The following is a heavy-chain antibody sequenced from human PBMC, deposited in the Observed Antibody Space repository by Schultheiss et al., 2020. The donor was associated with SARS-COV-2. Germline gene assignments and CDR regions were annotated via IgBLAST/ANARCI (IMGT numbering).Heavy chain of an antibody. J-gene: IGHJ4*02. CDR2: IYYSGST. CDR3: ARIYDSRNYYLAY. V-gene: IGHV4-31*03. Sequence: SETLSLTCTVSGGSISSGGYYWSWIRQHPGKGLEWIGYIYYSGSTYYNPSLKSRVTISVDTSKNQFSLKLSSVTAADTAVYYCARIYDSRNYYLAYWGRGALVTVSS. CDR1: GGSISSGGYY. D-gene: IGHD3-22*01.